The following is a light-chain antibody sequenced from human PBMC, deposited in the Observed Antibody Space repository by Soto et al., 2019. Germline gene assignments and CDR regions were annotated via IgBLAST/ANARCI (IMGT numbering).Light chain of an antibody. CDR3: SSFAGGGNPVL. J-gene: IGLJ2*01. Sequence: QSVLTQPPSASGSLGQSATISCTGTSSDVGGYNYVSWHQQHPGKAPKLMIYEVTKRPSGVPDRFSGSKSGNTASLTVSGLQAEDEADYYCSSFAGGGNPVLFGGGTKLTVL. V-gene: IGLV2-8*01. CDR2: EVT. CDR1: SSDVGGYNY.